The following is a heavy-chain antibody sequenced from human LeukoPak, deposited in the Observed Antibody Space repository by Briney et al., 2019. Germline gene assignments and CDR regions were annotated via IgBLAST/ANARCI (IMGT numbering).Heavy chain of an antibody. D-gene: IGHD4/OR15-4a*01. J-gene: IGHJ3*02. CDR3: ARANYRGAHDAFDI. V-gene: IGHV4-4*07. CDR1: GGSISSYY. Sequence: PSETLSLTCTVSGGSISSYYWSWIRQPAGKGLEWLGRIYTSGRTNYNPSLKSRVTISVDTSKNQFSLKLSSVTAADTAVYYCARANYRGAHDAFDIGGQGTMVTVSS. CDR2: IYTSGRT.